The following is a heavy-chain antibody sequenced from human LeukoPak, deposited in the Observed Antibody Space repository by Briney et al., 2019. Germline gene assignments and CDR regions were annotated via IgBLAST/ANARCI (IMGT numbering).Heavy chain of an antibody. CDR1: GFTVSVNY. V-gene: IGHV3-66*01. D-gene: IGHD3-22*01. CDR2: IYSGGNT. J-gene: IGHJ4*02. Sequence: PGGSLRLSCAAFGFTVSVNYVSWVRQAPGKGLECVSVIYSGGNTYYADSVKGRFTISRDNSKNTLYLQMNSLGAEDTAVYYCARKTDSGGQGDYWGPGTLVTVSS. CDR3: ARKTDSGGQGDY.